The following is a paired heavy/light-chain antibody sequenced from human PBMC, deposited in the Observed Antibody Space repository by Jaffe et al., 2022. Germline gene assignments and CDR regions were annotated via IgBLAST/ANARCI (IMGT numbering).Light chain of an antibody. CDR1: QSVLHTSNNKNF. J-gene: IGKJ5*01. V-gene: IGKV4-1*01. CDR3: QQHYSIPIT. Sequence: DIVLTQSPDSLAVSLGERATINCKSSQSVLHTSNNKNFLTWYQQKPGQPPKVLIYWASTRESGVPDRFSGSGSGTDFTLTISSLQAEDVAVYHCQQHYSIPITFGQGTRLEIK. CDR2: WAS.
Heavy chain of an antibody. J-gene: IGHJ3*01. V-gene: IGHV3-9*01. CDR3: AKDRGVGIYGPFDAFDV. CDR2: ISWKGRSI. D-gene: IGHD3-16*01. Sequence: EVQLVESGGGLVQPGRALRLSCAASGFTFDNYAMHWVRQAPGKGLEWVAGISWKGRSIEYADSVKGRFTISRDNAENSLYLQMNSLRSEDTALYYCAKDRGVGIYGPFDAFDVWGQGTMVTVSS. CDR1: GFTFDNYA.